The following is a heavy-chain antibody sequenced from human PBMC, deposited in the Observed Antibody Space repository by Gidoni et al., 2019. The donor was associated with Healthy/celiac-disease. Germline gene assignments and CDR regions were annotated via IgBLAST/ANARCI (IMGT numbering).Heavy chain of an antibody. CDR1: GFPFSSYG. Sequence: QLQLVESGGGVVQPGRSLRLSCATSGFPFSSYGMHWVRQAPGKGLDWVAVTRYDGSNKYYADAVKGRFTISRDNSKNTLYLQMNSLRAEDKAVYYCARVRGRYSYGIDYWGQGTLVTVSS. J-gene: IGHJ4*02. D-gene: IGHD5-18*01. V-gene: IGHV3-33*01. CDR2: TRYDGSNK. CDR3: ARVRGRYSYGIDY.